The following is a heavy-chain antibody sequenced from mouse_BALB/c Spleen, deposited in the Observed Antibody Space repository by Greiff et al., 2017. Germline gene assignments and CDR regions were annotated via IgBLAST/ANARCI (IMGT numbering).Heavy chain of an antibody. D-gene: IGHD2-3*01. CDR3: AREAYDGYYDYYAMDY. V-gene: IGHV1-54*01. CDR1: GYAFTNYL. J-gene: IGHJ4*01. CDR2: INPGSGGT. Sequence: VQLQQSGAELVRPGTSVKVSCKASGYAFTNYLIEWVKQRPGQGLEWIGVINPGSGGTNYNEKFKGKATLTADKSSSTAYMQLSSLTSDDSAVYFCAREAYDGYYDYYAMDYWGQGTSVTVSS.